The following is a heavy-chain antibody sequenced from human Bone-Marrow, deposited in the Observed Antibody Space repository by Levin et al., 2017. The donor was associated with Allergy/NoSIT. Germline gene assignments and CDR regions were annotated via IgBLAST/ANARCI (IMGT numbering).Heavy chain of an antibody. CDR1: GFPFNEFW. V-gene: IGHV3-7*01. CDR2: IKEDGSEK. Sequence: GGSLRLSCAASGFPFNEFWMSWVRQAPGKGLEWVANIKEDGSEKYYVDSVKGRFSISRDNTKTSVYLQMNSLRVEDTAFYYCVRVSEGHRDIYNYGDNWGQGTLVTVSS. D-gene: IGHD5-24*01. J-gene: IGHJ4*02. CDR3: VRVSEGHRDIYNYGDN.